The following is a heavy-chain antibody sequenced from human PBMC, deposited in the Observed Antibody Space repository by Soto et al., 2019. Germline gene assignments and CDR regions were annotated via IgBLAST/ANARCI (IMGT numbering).Heavy chain of an antibody. V-gene: IGHV1-69*06. J-gene: IGHJ3*02. CDR2: IIPIFGTA. CDR3: ARGRRGYSYGRTDAFDI. Sequence: SVKLSCKASGGTFSSYAISWVRQAPGQGLEWMGGIIPIFGTANYAQKFQGRVTITADKSTSTAYMELSSLRSEDAAVYYCARGRRGYSYGRTDAFDIWGQGTMVTVSS. D-gene: IGHD5-18*01. CDR1: GGTFSSYA.